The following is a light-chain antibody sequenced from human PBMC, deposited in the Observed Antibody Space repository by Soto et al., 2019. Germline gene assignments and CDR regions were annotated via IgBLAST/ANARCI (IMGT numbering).Light chain of an antibody. V-gene: IGKV3-11*01. CDR1: QSVSSY. Sequence: EIVLTQSPATLSLSPGERATLSCRASQSVSSYLAWYQQKPGQAPRLLIYDASNRTTAIPARFSGSGSGTDLTLTNSSEDPEEFAVSYCQQRSNWPLTFGKGTNVEIK. CDR2: DAS. J-gene: IGKJ4*01. CDR3: QQRSNWPLT.